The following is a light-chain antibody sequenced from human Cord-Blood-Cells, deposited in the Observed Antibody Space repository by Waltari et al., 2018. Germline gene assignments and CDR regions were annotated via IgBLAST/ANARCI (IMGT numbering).Light chain of an antibody. CDR1: SSDVGGYNI. Sequence: QSALTQPASVSGSPGQSITIPCPGTSSDVGGYNIVSWYQQHPGKAPKLMIYDVSNRPSGVSNRFSGSKSGNTASLTISGLQAEDEADYYCSSYTSSSTWVFGGGTKLTVL. CDR3: SSYTSSSTWV. V-gene: IGLV2-14*01. J-gene: IGLJ3*02. CDR2: DVS.